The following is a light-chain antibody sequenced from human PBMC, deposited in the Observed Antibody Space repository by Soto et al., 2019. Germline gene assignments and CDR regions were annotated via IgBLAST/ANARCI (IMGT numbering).Light chain of an antibody. CDR2: AAS. V-gene: IGKV3-15*01. Sequence: EIVMTQSPASLSVSPGDTATLSCRASQSVSSNLAWYQQKPGQAPRLLMSAASTRATGIPARFSGSGSGTECTLTISSLQSEDFAIYYCQQYNNWPRTFGQGTKVEIK. CDR3: QQYNNWPRT. J-gene: IGKJ1*01. CDR1: QSVSSN.